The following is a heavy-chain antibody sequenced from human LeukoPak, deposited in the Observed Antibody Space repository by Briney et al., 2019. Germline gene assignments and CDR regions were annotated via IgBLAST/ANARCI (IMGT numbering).Heavy chain of an antibody. CDR1: VYTFTSYG. Sequence: ASVKVSCKASVYTFTSYGTSCVRQAPGQGLEWMACISAYNDNTNYAQKLQGRVTMTTDTSTSTDYMELRSLRSDDTDIFYCARDLGCSSSSDIPLDYWGQGTLVTVPS. CDR2: ISAYNDNT. D-gene: IGHD6-6*01. V-gene: IGHV1-18*01. CDR3: ARDLGCSSSSDIPLDY. J-gene: IGHJ4*02.